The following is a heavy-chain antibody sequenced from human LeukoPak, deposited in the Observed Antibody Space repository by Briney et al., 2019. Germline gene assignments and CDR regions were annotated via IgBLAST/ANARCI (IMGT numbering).Heavy chain of an antibody. CDR2: IGTYGGDT. D-gene: IGHD3-22*01. CDR3: ARDLWNFYDDSGYNRDFDS. CDR1: TSR. Sequence: ASVKVSCKATSRISWVRQAPGQGLEWMGWIGTYGGDTYYAQKFQGRITVTTDTSTSTVYMELRNLRSDDTAVYYCARDLWNFYDDSGYNRDFDSWGQGTLVTVTS. V-gene: IGHV1-18*01. J-gene: IGHJ5*01.